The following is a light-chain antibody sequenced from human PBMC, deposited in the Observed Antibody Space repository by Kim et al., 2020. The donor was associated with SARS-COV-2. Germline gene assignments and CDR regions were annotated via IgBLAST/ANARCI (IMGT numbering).Light chain of an antibody. CDR1: QSISRNY. CDR3: QQYGSAPPT. V-gene: IGKV3-20*01. CDR2: DAF. Sequence: SPGGRAPLSCRASQSISRNYIAWYQKKPGQAPRLVIYDAFSRATGIPDRFSGSGSGTDFTLTISRLEPEDFAVYHCQQYGSAPPTFGQGTRLEIK. J-gene: IGKJ5*01.